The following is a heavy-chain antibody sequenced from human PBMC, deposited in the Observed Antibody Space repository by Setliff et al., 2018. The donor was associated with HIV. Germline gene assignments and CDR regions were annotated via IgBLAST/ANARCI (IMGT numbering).Heavy chain of an antibody. Sequence: LSLTCTVSGGSISSSSYYWGWIRQPPGKGLEWIGSIYHSGATYFTPSLKSRVTLSVDTSKNQFFLRLTSVSAADTGLYFCARHSPVTTEDYMDVWGKGTTVTVSS. CDR1: GGSISSSSYY. J-gene: IGHJ6*03. CDR2: IYHSGAT. D-gene: IGHD4-17*01. CDR3: ARHSPVTTEDYMDV. V-gene: IGHV4-39*01.